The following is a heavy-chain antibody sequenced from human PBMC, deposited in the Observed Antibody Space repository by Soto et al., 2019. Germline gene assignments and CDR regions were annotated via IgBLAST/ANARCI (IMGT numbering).Heavy chain of an antibody. Sequence: GGSLRLSCTASGFTFGDYAMSWFRQAPGKGLEWVGFIRSKTYGGTTEYAASVKGRFTISRDDSKSIAYLQMNRLKTEDTAVYYCAREANYYDSSGYYLLKYFHYWGQGTLLTLSS. D-gene: IGHD3-22*01. J-gene: IGHJ4*02. V-gene: IGHV3-49*03. CDR1: GFTFGDYA. CDR3: AREANYYDSSGYYLLKYFHY. CDR2: IRSKTYGGTT.